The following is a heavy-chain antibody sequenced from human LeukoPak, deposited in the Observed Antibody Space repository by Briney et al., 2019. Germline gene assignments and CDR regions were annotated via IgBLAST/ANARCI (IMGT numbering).Heavy chain of an antibody. CDR3: ARAISYYYYMDV. CDR1: GYTFTGYY. V-gene: IGHV1-2*02. J-gene: IGHJ6*03. Sequence: ASVKVSRKASGYTFTGYYMHWVRQAPGQGLEWMGWINPNSGDTNYAQKFQGRVTMTRDTSISTAYMELSRLRSDDTAVYYCARAISYYYYMDVWGKGTTVTVSS. CDR2: INPNSGDT.